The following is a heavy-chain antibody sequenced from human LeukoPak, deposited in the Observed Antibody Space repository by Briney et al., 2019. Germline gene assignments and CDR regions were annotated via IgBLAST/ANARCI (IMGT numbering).Heavy chain of an antibody. Sequence: GGSLRLSCADSGFTFSSYAMHWVRQAPGKGLEWVAVISYDGSNKYYADSVKGRFTISRDNSKNTLYLQMNSLRAEDTAVYYCARGLYYYDSKGAFDYWGQGTLVTVSS. CDR1: GFTFSSYA. CDR3: ARGLYYYDSKGAFDY. D-gene: IGHD3-22*01. J-gene: IGHJ4*02. V-gene: IGHV3-30-3*01. CDR2: ISYDGSNK.